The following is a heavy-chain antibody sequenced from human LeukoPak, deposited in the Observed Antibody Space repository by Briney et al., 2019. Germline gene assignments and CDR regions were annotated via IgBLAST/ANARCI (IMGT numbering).Heavy chain of an antibody. CDR3: ARETRVEMATINAIDY. D-gene: IGHD5-24*01. J-gene: IGHJ4*02. V-gene: IGHV3-33*01. CDR1: GFTFSSYG. Sequence: GRSLRLSCAASGFTFSSYGMHWVRQAPGKGLEWVAVIWYDGSNKYYADSVKGRFTISRDDSKNTLYLQMNSLRAEDTAVYYCARETRVEMATINAIDYWGQGTLVTVSS. CDR2: IWYDGSNK.